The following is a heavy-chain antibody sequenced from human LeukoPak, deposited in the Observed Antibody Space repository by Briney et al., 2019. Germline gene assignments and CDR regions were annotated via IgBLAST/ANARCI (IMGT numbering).Heavy chain of an antibody. CDR1: GFTFSSYE. CDR2: ISGDGVVT. J-gene: IGHJ4*02. V-gene: IGHV3-43*02. Sequence: GGSLRLSCAASGFTFSSYEMNWVRQAPGKGLEWVSLISGDGVVTYYADSVKGRFTISRDNSKNSLYLQINSLRTEDTALYYCAKDMQWLVPFPHYWGQGTLVTVSS. D-gene: IGHD6-19*01. CDR3: AKDMQWLVPFPHY.